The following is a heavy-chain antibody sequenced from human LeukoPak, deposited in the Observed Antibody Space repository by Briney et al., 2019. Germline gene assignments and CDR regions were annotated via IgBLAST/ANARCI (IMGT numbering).Heavy chain of an antibody. Sequence: PSETLSLTCTVSGGSISSYYWSWIRQPPGKGLEWIGYIYYSGSTNYNPSLKSRVTISVDTSKNQFSLKLISVTAADTAVYYCARDEWEDAFDIWGQGTMVTVSS. CDR1: GGSISSYY. D-gene: IGHD1-26*01. CDR2: IYYSGST. V-gene: IGHV4-59*01. J-gene: IGHJ3*02. CDR3: ARDEWEDAFDI.